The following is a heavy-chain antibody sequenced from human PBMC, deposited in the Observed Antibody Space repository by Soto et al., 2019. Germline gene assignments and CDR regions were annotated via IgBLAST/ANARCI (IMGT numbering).Heavy chain of an antibody. CDR2: ISPYNDDT. V-gene: IGHV1-18*01. D-gene: IGHD3-22*01. CDR3: ARGGYYDSSGSRNYHYYGMDV. CDR1: GYRFNSYG. Sequence: QAQLVQSGAEVKKPGASVRVSCKASGYRFNSYGISWVRQAPGQGLEWLGWISPYNDDTKYAQRLQGRGTMSTDTSSRTAYMHLRSLRSDDTAVYFCARGGYYDSSGSRNYHYYGMDVWGQGTTVTVSS. J-gene: IGHJ6*02.